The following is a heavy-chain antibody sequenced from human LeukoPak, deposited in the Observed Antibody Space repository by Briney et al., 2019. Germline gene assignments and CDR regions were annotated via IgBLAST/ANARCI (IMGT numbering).Heavy chain of an antibody. CDR1: GFTFSSYG. V-gene: IGHV3-30*18. CDR3: VKELEAGYSAVD. Sequence: GGSLRLSCAASGFTFSSYGMHWVRQAPGKGLEWVAVISYDGSIKYYADSVKGRFTISRDNSKNTLYLLMNSLRAEDTAVYYCVKELEAGYSAVDWGQGTLVIVSS. CDR2: ISYDGSIK. J-gene: IGHJ4*02. D-gene: IGHD5-18*01.